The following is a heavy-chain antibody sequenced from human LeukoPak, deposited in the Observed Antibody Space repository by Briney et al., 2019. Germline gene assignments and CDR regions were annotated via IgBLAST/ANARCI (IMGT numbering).Heavy chain of an antibody. CDR1: GGSFIDYY. V-gene: IGHV4-34*01. CDR2: IDHSGST. J-gene: IGHJ4*02. CDR3: ARGFSH. D-gene: IGHD3-3*01. Sequence: ETLSLTCAVYGGSFIDYYWSWLRQPPGKGLEWVGEIDHSGSTTYNPSLKSRVTISVDTSKNQFSLKLNSVTAADTAVYYCARGFSHWGQGTLVTVSS.